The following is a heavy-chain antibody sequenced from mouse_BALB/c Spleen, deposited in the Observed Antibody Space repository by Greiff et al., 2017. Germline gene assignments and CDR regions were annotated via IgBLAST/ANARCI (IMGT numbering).Heavy chain of an antibody. J-gene: IGHJ4*01. CDR2: IDPSDSET. CDR1: GYSFTSYW. Sequence: VQLQQSGPQLVRPGASVKISCKASGYSFTSYWMHWVKQRPGQGLEWIGMIDPSDSETRLNQKFKDKATLTVDKSSSTAYMQLSSPTSEDSAVYYCARYYYGSSYYAMDYWGQGTSVTVSS. V-gene: IGHV1S126*01. CDR3: ARYYYGSSYYAMDY. D-gene: IGHD1-1*01.